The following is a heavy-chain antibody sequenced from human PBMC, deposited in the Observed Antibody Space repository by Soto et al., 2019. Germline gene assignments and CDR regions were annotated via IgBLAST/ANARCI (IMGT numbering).Heavy chain of an antibody. V-gene: IGHV3-21*01. CDR1: GFTFSHHT. Sequence: EVQLVESGGGLVKPGGSLRLSCAASGFTFSHHTMNWVRQAPGKGLEWVSSISSSSAYIYYADSVKGRFTVSRDHAKRSLYLQMNSLRAEDTAVYYCARDGSGSPPLYRGQGTLVTVSS. J-gene: IGHJ4*02. CDR3: ARDGSGSPPLY. D-gene: IGHD3-10*01. CDR2: ISSSSAYI.